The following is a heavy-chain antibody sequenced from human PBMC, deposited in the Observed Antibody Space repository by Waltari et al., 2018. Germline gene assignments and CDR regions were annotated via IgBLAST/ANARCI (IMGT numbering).Heavy chain of an antibody. D-gene: IGHD3-3*01. J-gene: IGHJ4*02. CDR2: IYDGDTT. Sequence: DVQLVETGGGLIQPGGSLRLSCAASGFTVNNNYMGWVRQAPGGGLEWVSVIYDGDTTFYADSVKGRFTVSTDASKNTLFLQMNSLRADDTAVYYCAVLRFLRWFVDYWGQGLTVTVSS. V-gene: IGHV3-53*02. CDR1: GFTVNNNY. CDR3: AVLRFLRWFVDY.